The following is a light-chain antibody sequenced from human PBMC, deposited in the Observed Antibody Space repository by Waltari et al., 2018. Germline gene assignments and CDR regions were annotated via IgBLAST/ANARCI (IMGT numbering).Light chain of an antibody. Sequence: HSALTQPASVSGSPGQSITIPCTGTSSDIGFYTFVSWYQQHPGKAPKVMIYHVSNRPSGVSNRFSGSKPGNTASLTISGLQPEDEADYYCASETSTTTLYVFGSGTKVTVL. CDR3: ASETSTTTLYV. CDR1: SSDIGFYTF. CDR2: HVS. J-gene: IGLJ1*01. V-gene: IGLV2-14*03.